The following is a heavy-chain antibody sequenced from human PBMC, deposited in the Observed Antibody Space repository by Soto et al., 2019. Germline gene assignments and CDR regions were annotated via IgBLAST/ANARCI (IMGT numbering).Heavy chain of an antibody. CDR2: IWYDGSNK. V-gene: IGHV3-33*01. CDR1: GFTFSIYG. D-gene: IGHD3-10*01. Sequence: GSLRLPCAASGFTFSIYGMHWVRQAPGKGLEWVAVIWYDGSNKYYADSVKGRFTISRDNSKNTLYLQMNSLRAEDTAVYYCARIGGAYGSGRNGMDVWGQGTTVTVSS. J-gene: IGHJ6*02. CDR3: ARIGGAYGSGRNGMDV.